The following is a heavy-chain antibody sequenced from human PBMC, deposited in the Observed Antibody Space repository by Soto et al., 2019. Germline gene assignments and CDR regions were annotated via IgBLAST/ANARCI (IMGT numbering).Heavy chain of an antibody. D-gene: IGHD3-3*01. CDR1: GFTFSSYA. CDR2: ISGSGGST. J-gene: IGHJ5*02. Sequence: PGGSLRLSCAASGFTFSSYAMSWVRQAPGKGLEWVSAISGSGGSTYYADSVKGRFTISRDNSKNTLYLQMNSLRAEDTAVYYCAKGRGTYYDFWSGSWFDPWGQGTLVTVSS. V-gene: IGHV3-23*01. CDR3: AKGRGTYYDFWSGSWFDP.